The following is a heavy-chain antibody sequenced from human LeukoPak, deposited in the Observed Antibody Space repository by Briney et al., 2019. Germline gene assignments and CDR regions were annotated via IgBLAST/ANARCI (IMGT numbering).Heavy chain of an antibody. V-gene: IGHV1-8*01. CDR1: GYTFTSYD. D-gene: IGHD2-15*01. Sequence: ASVKVSCKASGYTFTSYDINWVRQATGQGLEWMGWMNPNSGNTGYAQKFQGRVTMTRNTAMSTAYMELSSLRFEDTAVYYCATGVAVVASTDSWGQGTLVTVSS. J-gene: IGHJ5*01. CDR2: MNPNSGNT. CDR3: ATGVAVVASTDS.